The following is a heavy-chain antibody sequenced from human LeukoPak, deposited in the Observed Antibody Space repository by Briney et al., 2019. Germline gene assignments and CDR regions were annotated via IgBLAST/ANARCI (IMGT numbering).Heavy chain of an antibody. Sequence: LETLSLTCTVSGGSVSSGSYYWRWIRQPPGKGLEWIGYIYYSGSTNYNPSLKSRVTISVDTSKNQFSLKLSSVTAADTAVYYCARDGDYVSLDYWGQGTLVTVSS. V-gene: IGHV4-61*01. CDR2: IYYSGST. D-gene: IGHD4-17*01. CDR1: GGSVSSGSYY. CDR3: ARDGDYVSLDY. J-gene: IGHJ4*02.